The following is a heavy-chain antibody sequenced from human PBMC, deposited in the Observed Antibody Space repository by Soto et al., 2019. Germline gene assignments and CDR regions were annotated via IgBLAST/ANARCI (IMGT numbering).Heavy chain of an antibody. J-gene: IGHJ2*01. V-gene: IGHV4-31*03. Sequence: SETLSLTCTVSGGSISSGGYYCSWIRQHPGKGLGEIGYIYYGGSTYYNPSLKSRVTIAVDTSKNQCSLKLSSVTAADTAVYYCASTSKAAMVGGPLFDRWGRGTLVTVS. CDR2: IYYGGST. CDR3: ASTSKAAMVGGPLFDR. CDR1: GGSISSGGYY. D-gene: IGHD3-10*01.